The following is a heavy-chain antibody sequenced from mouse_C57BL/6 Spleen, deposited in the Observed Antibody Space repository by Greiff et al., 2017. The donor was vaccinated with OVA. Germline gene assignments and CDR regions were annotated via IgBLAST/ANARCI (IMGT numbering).Heavy chain of an antibody. CDR2: INPNNGGT. CDR1: GYTFTDYY. Sequence: EVQLQQSGPELVKPGASVKISCKASGYTFTDYYMNWVKQSHGKSLEWIGDINPNNGGTSYNQKFKGKATLTVDKSSSTAYMELRSLTSEDSAVYYCARRDYYGSSYAYWGQGTTLTVSS. V-gene: IGHV1-26*01. D-gene: IGHD1-1*01. CDR3: ARRDYYGSSYAY. J-gene: IGHJ2*01.